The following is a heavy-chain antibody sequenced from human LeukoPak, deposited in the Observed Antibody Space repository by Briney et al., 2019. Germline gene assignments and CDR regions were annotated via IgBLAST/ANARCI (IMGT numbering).Heavy chain of an antibody. CDR1: RYTFTGYY. D-gene: IGHD3-22*01. V-gene: IGHV1-2*02. CDR2: INPNSGCT. J-gene: IGHJ3*02. CDR3: ASEYYYDSSGYYYPEAFDI. Sequence: ASVNVSCKASRYTFTGYYMHWVRQAPGQRLGWMGWINPNSGCTNYAQKFQGRVTMTRDTSISTAYMELSRLRSDDTAVYYCASEYYYDSSGYYYPEAFDIWGQGTKVTVSS.